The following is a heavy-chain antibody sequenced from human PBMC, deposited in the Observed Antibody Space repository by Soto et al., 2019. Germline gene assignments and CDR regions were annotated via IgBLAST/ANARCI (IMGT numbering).Heavy chain of an antibody. CDR3: TRGSSFGY. CDR2: IRRKVYGGTT. J-gene: IGHJ4*02. D-gene: IGHD6-13*01. V-gene: IGHV3-49*04. CDR1: GFTFGDHA. Sequence: GGSLRLSCAASGFTFGDHAMSWVRQAPGKGLEWVGFIRRKVYGGTTEYAASVKGRFIISRDDIKGIAYLQMNSLKTEDTAVYYCTRGSSFGYWGQGTLVTVYS.